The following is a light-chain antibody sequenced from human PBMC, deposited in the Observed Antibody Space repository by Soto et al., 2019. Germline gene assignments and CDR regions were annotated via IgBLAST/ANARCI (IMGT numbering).Light chain of an antibody. CDR2: GAS. V-gene: IGKV3-11*01. CDR3: QQRSNWPPIT. J-gene: IGKJ5*01. CDR1: QSINRY. Sequence: MLLTPSRSSLAVSPRAPAPLPFRASQSINRYLAWYQNKPCQAPRLLIHGASNRATGIPARFSGSGSGTDFTLTISSLEPEDFAVYYCQQRSNWPPITFGQGTRLEIK.